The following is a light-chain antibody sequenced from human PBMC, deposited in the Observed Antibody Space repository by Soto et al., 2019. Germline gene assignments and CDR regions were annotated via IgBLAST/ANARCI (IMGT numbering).Light chain of an antibody. CDR3: NSFTGTSIYV. V-gene: IGLV2-14*01. CDR2: GVS. CDR1: SSDVGGYNH. J-gene: IGLJ1*01. Sequence: QTVVTQPASVSGSPGQSITISCTGTSSDVGGYNHVSWYQQNPGKAPKLMIYGVSNRPSGVSSRFSGSKSGNTASLTISGLLTEDEADYYCNSFTGTSIYVFGTGTKLTVL.